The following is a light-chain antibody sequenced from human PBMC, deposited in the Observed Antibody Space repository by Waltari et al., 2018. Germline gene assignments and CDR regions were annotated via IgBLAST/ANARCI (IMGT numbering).Light chain of an antibody. CDR1: QSLVFSDGNIY. V-gene: IGKV2-30*01. CDR2: KVS. CDR3: MQGTHWPYT. J-gene: IGKJ2*01. Sequence: DAVLTQSPLSLTVTLGQPASIPCRARQSLVFSDGNIYLNWFHQRPGQPPRRLIYKVSNRDSGVPDRFSGSVSGPDFTLKISRVEAEDVGGVYYCMQGTHWPYTFGQGTKLDIK.